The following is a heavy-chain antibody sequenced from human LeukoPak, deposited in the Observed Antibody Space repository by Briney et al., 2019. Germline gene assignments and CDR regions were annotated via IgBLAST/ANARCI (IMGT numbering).Heavy chain of an antibody. V-gene: IGHV4-31*03. D-gene: IGHD3-9*01. J-gene: IGHJ5*02. CDR2: IYYSGST. CDR1: GGSISSGGYY. CDR3: AREPYDILTGYRYRFDP. Sequence: PSQTLSLTCTVSGGSISSGGYYWSWIRQHPGKGLEWIGYIYYSGSTYYNPSLKSRVTISVDTSKNQFSLKLSSVTAADTAVYYCAREPYDILTGYRYRFDPWGQGTLVTVPS.